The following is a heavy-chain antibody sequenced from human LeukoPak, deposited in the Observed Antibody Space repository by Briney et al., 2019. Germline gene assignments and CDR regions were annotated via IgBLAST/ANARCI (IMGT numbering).Heavy chain of an antibody. CDR2: INHSGST. D-gene: IGHD3-22*01. V-gene: IGHV4-34*01. Sequence: SETLSLTCAVYGGSFSGYYWSWIRQPPGKGLEWIGEINHSGSTNYNPSLKSRVTISVDTSKNQFSLKPSSVTAADTAEYYCARGKTYYYDSSGYSYWGQGTLVTVSS. CDR3: ARGKTYYYDSSGYSY. J-gene: IGHJ4*02. CDR1: GGSFSGYY.